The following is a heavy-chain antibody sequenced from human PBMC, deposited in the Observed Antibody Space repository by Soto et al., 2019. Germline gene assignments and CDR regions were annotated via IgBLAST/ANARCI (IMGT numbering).Heavy chain of an antibody. Sequence: SLRLSCAASGFTFSSYGMHWVRQAPGKGLEWVAVISYDGSNKYYADSVKGRFTISRDNSKNTLYLQMNSLRAEDTAVYYCAKDLLGYYDSSGPGYWGQGTLVTVSS. J-gene: IGHJ4*02. CDR3: AKDLLGYYDSSGPGY. D-gene: IGHD3-22*01. V-gene: IGHV3-30*18. CDR2: ISYDGSNK. CDR1: GFTFSSYG.